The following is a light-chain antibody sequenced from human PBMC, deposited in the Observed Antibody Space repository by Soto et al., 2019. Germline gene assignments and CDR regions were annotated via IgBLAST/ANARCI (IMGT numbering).Light chain of an antibody. Sequence: QSALTQPASVSGSPGQSITISCTGTSSDVGGNYVSWYVSWYQQHPGKVPKLIIYDDDDRPSGVSNRFSGSKSGSTASLTISGLQAEDEADYYCSSYANSRTVIFCGGTPLTVL. CDR2: DDD. CDR1: SSDVGGNYVSWY. J-gene: IGLJ2*01. CDR3: SSYANSRTVI. V-gene: IGLV2-14*03.